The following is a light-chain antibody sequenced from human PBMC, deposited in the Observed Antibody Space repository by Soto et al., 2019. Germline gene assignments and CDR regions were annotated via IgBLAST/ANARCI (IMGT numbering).Light chain of an antibody. V-gene: IGLV2-14*01. J-gene: IGLJ1*01. CDR2: EVS. CDR1: SSDVGGYTY. Sequence: QSALTQPASVSGSPGQSITISGSGTSSDVGGYTYVSWYQQHPGKAPKVIIYEVSHRPSGVSSRFSGSKSGKTASLTISGLQAEDEADYYCSSYTSSSTPYVFGTGTKLTVL. CDR3: SSYTSSSTPYV.